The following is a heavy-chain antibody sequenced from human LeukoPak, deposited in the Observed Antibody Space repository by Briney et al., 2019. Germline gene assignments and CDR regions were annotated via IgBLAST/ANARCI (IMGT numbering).Heavy chain of an antibody. V-gene: IGHV1-69*13. CDR3: FVAGSGKPF. D-gene: IGHD6-19*01. J-gene: IGHJ4*02. CDR2: IIPIFGTA. CDR1: GGTFSSYA. Sequence: SVKVSCKASGGTFSSYAISWVRQAPGQGLEWMGGIIPIFGTANYAQKFQGRVTITADESTSTAYMEMDRLTSDDTAMYYCFVAGSGKPFWGQGTLVTVSS.